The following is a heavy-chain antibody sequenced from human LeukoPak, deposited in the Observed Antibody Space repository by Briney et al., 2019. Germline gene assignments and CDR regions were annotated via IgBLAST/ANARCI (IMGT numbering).Heavy chain of an antibody. V-gene: IGHV1-69*05. CDR1: GGTFSSYA. J-gene: IGHJ6*03. CDR2: IIPIFGTA. D-gene: IGHD2-2*01. Sequence: SVKVSCKASGGTFSSYAISWVRQAPGQGLEWMGGIIPIFGTANYAQKFQGRVTITTDESTNTAYMDLSSLRSEDTAVYYCARDREDIVVVPAAKGGYYYYYMDVWGKGTTVTVSS. CDR3: ARDREDIVVVPAAKGGYYYYYMDV.